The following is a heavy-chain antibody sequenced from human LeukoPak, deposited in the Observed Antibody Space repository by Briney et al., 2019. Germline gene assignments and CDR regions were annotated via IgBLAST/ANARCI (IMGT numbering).Heavy chain of an antibody. Sequence: SVKVSCKASGGTFSSYAISWVRQAPGQGLEWMGGIIPIFGTANYAQKFQGRVTITADESTSTAYMELSSLRSEDTAVYYCARGYCSSTSCYGSWSYWGQGTLVTVSS. V-gene: IGHV1-69*13. J-gene: IGHJ4*02. D-gene: IGHD2-2*01. CDR1: GGTFSSYA. CDR3: ARGYCSSTSCYGSWSY. CDR2: IIPIFGTA.